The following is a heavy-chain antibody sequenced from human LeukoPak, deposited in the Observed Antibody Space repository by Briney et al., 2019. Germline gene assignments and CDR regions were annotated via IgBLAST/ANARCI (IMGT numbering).Heavy chain of an antibody. V-gene: IGHV3-23*01. Sequence: HPGGSLRLSCAASGFTFSSYAMTWFRQAPGKGLEWVSSISASGDGTFTADSMKGRFTISRDSSENTLYLQMGSLRAEDTAVYYCAKAPVGYTYGPSPLDYWGQGILVTVSS. CDR1: GFTFSSYA. CDR2: ISASGDGT. J-gene: IGHJ4*02. CDR3: AKAPVGYTYGPSPLDY. D-gene: IGHD5-18*01.